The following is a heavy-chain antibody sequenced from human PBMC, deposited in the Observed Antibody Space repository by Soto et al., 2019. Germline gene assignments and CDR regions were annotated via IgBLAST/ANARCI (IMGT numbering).Heavy chain of an antibody. J-gene: IGHJ4*02. Sequence: QVQLVESGGGVVQPGRSLRLSCAASGFTFSSYGMHWVRQAPGKGLEWVAVIWYDGSKKYYADSVKGRFTISRDNSKNTRDLQMNSLRAEDTAVDYCARDCAGYSSGWYQRGGFDYWGQGTLVTVSS. CDR2: IWYDGSKK. CDR3: ARDCAGYSSGWYQRGGFDY. D-gene: IGHD6-19*01. CDR1: GFTFSSYG. V-gene: IGHV3-33*01.